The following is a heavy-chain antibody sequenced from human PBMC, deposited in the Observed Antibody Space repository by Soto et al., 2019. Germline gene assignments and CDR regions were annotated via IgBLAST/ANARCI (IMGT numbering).Heavy chain of an antibody. Sequence: GESLKISCKGSVYSFTSYWIAWVRQVPGKGLEWMGIIYPADSDVRHSPSFQGQVTISVDKSLSTAYLQWSSLKASDTAMYYCARQDCSGGSCYSSRHYYYGMDVWGQGTTVTVSS. V-gene: IGHV5-51*01. J-gene: IGHJ6*02. CDR2: IYPADSDV. CDR1: VYSFTSYW. CDR3: ARQDCSGGSCYSSRHYYYGMDV. D-gene: IGHD2-15*01.